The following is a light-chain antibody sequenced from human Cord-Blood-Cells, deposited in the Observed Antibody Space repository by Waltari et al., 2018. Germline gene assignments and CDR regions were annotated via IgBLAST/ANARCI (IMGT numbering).Light chain of an antibody. CDR3: QQSYSTPWT. J-gene: IGKJ1*01. Sequence: DIQMTQSPSSLSASVGDRVTITCRASQSISSYLNWYQQKPGKAPKRLIYAASSLQSGVPSRFSGSGSGTDFTLTISSLQPEDIATYYCQQSYSTPWTFGQGTKGEIK. CDR2: AAS. CDR1: QSISSY. V-gene: IGKV1-39*01.